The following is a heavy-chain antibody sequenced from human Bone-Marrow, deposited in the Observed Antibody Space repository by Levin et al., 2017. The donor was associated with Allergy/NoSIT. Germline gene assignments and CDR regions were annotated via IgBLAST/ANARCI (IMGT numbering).Heavy chain of an antibody. D-gene: IGHD3-3*01. CDR3: ARDTQFPNTISAHFQALLDGMDV. Sequence: GASVKVSCKASGGTFSSYAISWVRQAPGQGLEWMGGIIPIFGTANYAQKFQGRVTITADESTSTAYMELSSLRSEDTAVYYCARDTQFPNTISAHFQALLDGMDVWGQGTTVTVSS. CDR1: GGTFSSYA. V-gene: IGHV1-69*13. J-gene: IGHJ6*02. CDR2: IIPIFGTA.